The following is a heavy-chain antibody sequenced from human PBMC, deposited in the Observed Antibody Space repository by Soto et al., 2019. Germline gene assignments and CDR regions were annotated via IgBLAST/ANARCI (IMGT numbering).Heavy chain of an antibody. D-gene: IGHD6-19*01. CDR3: ARDTILVYSSGWTLYYYSGMDV. V-gene: IGHV1-3*01. J-gene: IGHJ6*02. CDR1: SCA. CDR2: INAGNGNT. Sequence: SCALWSPCHEKKQRLEWIGWINAGNGNTKYSQKFQGRVTITRDTSASTAYMELSSLRSEDTAVYYCARDTILVYSSGWTLYYYSGMDVWGQGTTVTVSS.